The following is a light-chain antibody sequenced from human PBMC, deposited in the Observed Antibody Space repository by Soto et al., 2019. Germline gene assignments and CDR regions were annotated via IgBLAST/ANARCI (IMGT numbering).Light chain of an antibody. CDR2: AAS. J-gene: IGKJ5*01. V-gene: IGKV1-12*01. CDR1: QGISSW. CDR3: LPAKSFPFA. Sequence: IQITKTPSSVSASVGDRVTITCRASQGISSWLAWYQQKPGKAPKLLIYAASSLQSGVPSRFSGSGSGTDFTLTISSLHPEDFATCYCLPAKSFPFACGQGTRLEIK.